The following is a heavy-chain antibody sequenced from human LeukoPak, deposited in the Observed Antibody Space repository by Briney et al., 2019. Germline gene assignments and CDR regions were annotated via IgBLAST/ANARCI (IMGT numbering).Heavy chain of an antibody. J-gene: IGHJ4*02. V-gene: IGHV3-21*01. CDR2: ITGISTYM. CDR3: ARVKSVPAARDSSLGIDY. D-gene: IGHD2-2*01. Sequence: GGSLRLSCTASGFTFSSYSMNWVRQAPGKGLKWVSSITGISTYMYYTDSVKGRFTISRDNAKNSLYLQMNSLRAEDTAVYYCARVKSVPAARDSSLGIDYWGQGTLVTVSS. CDR1: GFTFSSYS.